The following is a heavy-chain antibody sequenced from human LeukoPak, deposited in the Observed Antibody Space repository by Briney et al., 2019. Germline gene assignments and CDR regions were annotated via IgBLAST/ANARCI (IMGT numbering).Heavy chain of an antibody. J-gene: IGHJ4*02. V-gene: IGHV3-7*01. CDR2: IKEDGSEK. CDR1: GFTFSSYR. CDR3: ARIRCSPTDNTCYNY. Sequence: GGSLRLSCAASGFTFSSYRMSWVRQAQGKGLEWVANIKEDGSEKYYVDSVKGRFTISRDNAKNSLYLQMNSLRAEDTAVYYCARIRCSPTDNTCYNYWGQGTLVTVSS. D-gene: IGHD2/OR15-2a*01.